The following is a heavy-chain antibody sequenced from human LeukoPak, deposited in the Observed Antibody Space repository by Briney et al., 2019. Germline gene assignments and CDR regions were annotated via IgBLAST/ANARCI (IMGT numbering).Heavy chain of an antibody. V-gene: IGHV4-59*01. Sequence: PSETLSLTCTASGGSISSYYWNWIRQPPGKGLQWIGYIYYSGTTNYNPSLKTRVTISVDTSENQFSLKLSSVTAADTAVYYCARESTAGWFDPWGQGTLVTVSS. J-gene: IGHJ5*02. CDR1: GGSISSYY. CDR3: ARESTAGWFDP. CDR2: IYYSGTT.